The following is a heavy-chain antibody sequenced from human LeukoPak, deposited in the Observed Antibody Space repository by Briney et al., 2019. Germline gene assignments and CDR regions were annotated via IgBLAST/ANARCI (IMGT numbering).Heavy chain of an antibody. CDR1: GGSISSYY. CDR2: IYYSGST. Sequence: SETLSLTCTVSGGSISSYYWSWIRQPPGKGLEWIGYIYYSGSTNYNPSLKSRVTISVDTSKNQFSLKLSSVTAADTAVYYSARAAHCSSTSCLYYFDYWGQGTLVTVSS. CDR3: ARAAHCSSTSCLYYFDY. D-gene: IGHD2-2*01. J-gene: IGHJ4*02. V-gene: IGHV4-59*01.